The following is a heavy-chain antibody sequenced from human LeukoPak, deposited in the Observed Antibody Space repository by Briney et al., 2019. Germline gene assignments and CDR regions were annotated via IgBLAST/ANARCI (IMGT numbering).Heavy chain of an antibody. V-gene: IGHV4-4*07. D-gene: IGHD2-2*01. Sequence: SETQSLTCTVSGASITSYHWSWIRQPAGKGLEWIGRMFYSGNTDYNPSLKSRLTMSIDTSKNQFSLKLSSVTAADTAVYFCARDQEHCSGTSCYPYWYDSWGQGTLVTVSS. CDR3: ARDQEHCSGTSCYPYWYDS. CDR2: MFYSGNT. J-gene: IGHJ5*01. CDR1: GASITSYH.